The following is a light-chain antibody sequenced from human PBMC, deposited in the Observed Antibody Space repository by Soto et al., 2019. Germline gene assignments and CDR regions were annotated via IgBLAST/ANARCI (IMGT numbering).Light chain of an antibody. CDR2: DVS. Sequence: QSALTQPRSVSGSPGQSVTISCTGTSSDVGGYNYVSWYQQHPGKAPKLMIYDVSKRPSGVPDRFSGSKSGNTASLTISGLQAEDEDDYYCCSYAGSYARYVFGTGTKLTVL. V-gene: IGLV2-11*01. CDR3: CSYAGSYARYV. J-gene: IGLJ1*01. CDR1: SSDVGGYNY.